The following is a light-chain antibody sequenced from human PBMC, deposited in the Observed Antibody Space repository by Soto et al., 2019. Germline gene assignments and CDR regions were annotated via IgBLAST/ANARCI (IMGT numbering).Light chain of an antibody. V-gene: IGLV2-11*01. Sequence: QSVLTQPRSVSGSPGQSVTISRTGTSSDVGGYNYVSWYQQHPGKAPELMIYDVSKRPSGVPDRFSGSKSGNTASLTISGLQAEDEADYYCCSYEGSYTLGGIVFGTGTKVTVL. CDR2: DVS. CDR3: CSYEGSYTLGGIV. J-gene: IGLJ1*01. CDR1: SSDVGGYNY.